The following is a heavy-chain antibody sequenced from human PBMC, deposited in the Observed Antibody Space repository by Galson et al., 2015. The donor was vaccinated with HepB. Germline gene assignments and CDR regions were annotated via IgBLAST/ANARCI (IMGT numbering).Heavy chain of an antibody. V-gene: IGHV3-30*18. CDR3: AKEGPGVIFDY. Sequence: SLRLSCAASGFTFSDYGMHWVRQAPGKGLEWVAVISYDGFNENYADSVKARFSISRDKSKNKVSLQMNSLRAEDTGVYYCAKEGPGVIFDYWGQGALVIVSS. CDR1: GFTFSDYG. CDR2: ISYDGFNE. J-gene: IGHJ4*02. D-gene: IGHD2-21*01.